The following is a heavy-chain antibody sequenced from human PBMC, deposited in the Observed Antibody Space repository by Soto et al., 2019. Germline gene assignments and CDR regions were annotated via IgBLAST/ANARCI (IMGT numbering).Heavy chain of an antibody. D-gene: IGHD3-22*01. J-gene: IGHJ5*02. V-gene: IGHV4-30-4*01. Sequence: SETLSLTCTVSGGSISNDNYYWSWIRQSPGKGLEWIAYIYYSGSTYYNPSLKSRLTISVDPSKNQFSLQLSSVTAADTAVYYCAXTASPAPFYDASADFERWGQGTLVTVSS. CDR2: IYYSGST. CDR1: GGSISNDNYY. CDR3: AXTASPAPFYDASADFER.